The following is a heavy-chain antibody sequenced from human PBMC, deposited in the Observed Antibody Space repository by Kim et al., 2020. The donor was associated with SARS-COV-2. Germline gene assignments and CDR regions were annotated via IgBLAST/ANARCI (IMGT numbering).Heavy chain of an antibody. CDR2: ISGDGRRT. J-gene: IGHJ4*01. V-gene: IGHV3-43*02. CDR1: QFTFDDYA. Sequence: GGSLRLSCAASQFTFDDYAMHWVRQAPGKGLEWVSLISGDGRRTYYADSVKGRFTISRDNRKNSLYLQMISLRTEDTAFYYCVKDTGLAVADYYFDYWG. CDR3: VKDTGLAVADYYFDY. D-gene: IGHD6-19*01.